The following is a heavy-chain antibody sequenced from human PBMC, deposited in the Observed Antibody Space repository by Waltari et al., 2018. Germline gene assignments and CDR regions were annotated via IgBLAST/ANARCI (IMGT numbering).Heavy chain of an antibody. CDR3: ARWGGGTRLFDY. Sequence: QVQLQQWGAGLLKPSETLSLTCAVYGGSFSGYYWSWIRQPPGKGLEWIGEINHSGSTNYNPSLKSRVTISVYTSKNQFSLKLSSVTAADTAVYYCARWGGGTRLFDYWGQGTLVTVSS. D-gene: IGHD2-15*01. CDR2: INHSGST. J-gene: IGHJ4*02. CDR1: GGSFSGYY. V-gene: IGHV4-34*01.